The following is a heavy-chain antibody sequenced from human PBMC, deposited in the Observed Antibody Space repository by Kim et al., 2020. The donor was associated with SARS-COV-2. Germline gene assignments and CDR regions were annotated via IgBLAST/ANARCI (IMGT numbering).Heavy chain of an antibody. CDR2: IYPGDCDT. Sequence: GESLKISCKGSGYSFTSYWIGWVRQMPGKGLEWMGIIYPGDCDTRYSPSFQGQVTISADKSISTAYLQWSSLKASDTAMYYCARRSRYGSGSYRFLDVVTANHRDRSYYFDYWGQGTLVTVSS. J-gene: IGHJ4*02. CDR3: ARRSRYGSGSYRFLDVVTANHRDRSYYFDY. D-gene: IGHD3-10*01. V-gene: IGHV5-51*01. CDR1: GYSFTSYW.